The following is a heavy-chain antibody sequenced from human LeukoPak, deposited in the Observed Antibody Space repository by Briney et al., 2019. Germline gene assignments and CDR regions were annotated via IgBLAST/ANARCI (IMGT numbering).Heavy chain of an antibody. V-gene: IGHV4-59*01. CDR3: ARVAARPRGFLFDI. J-gene: IGHJ3*02. CDR2: IYYSGST. CDR1: GGSISSYY. D-gene: IGHD6-6*01. Sequence: SETLSLTCTVSGGSISSYYWSWIRQPPGKGLEWIGYIYYSGSTNYNPSLKSRVTISVDTSKNQFSLKLSSVTAADTAVYYCARVAARPRGFLFDIWGQGTMVTVSS.